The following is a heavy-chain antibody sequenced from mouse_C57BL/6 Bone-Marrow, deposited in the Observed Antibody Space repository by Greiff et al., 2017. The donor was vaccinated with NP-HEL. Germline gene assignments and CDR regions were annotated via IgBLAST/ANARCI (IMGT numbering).Heavy chain of an antibody. CDR1: GFNIKDDY. J-gene: IGHJ1*03. CDR3: TTCDYCGRSHWYFDV. V-gene: IGHV14-4*01. D-gene: IGHD1-1*01. CDR2: FDPENGDP. Sequence: VQLQQSGAELVRPGASVKLSCTASGFNIKDDYMHWVKLRPEQGLEWIGWFDPENGDPEYASKFQGKATITADTSSNTAYLQISSLTDENTAVYYCTTCDYCGRSHWYFDVWGTGTTVTVSS.